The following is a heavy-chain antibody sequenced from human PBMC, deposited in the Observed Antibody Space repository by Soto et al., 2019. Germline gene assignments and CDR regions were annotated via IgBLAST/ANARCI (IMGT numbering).Heavy chain of an antibody. D-gene: IGHD6-13*01. V-gene: IGHV3-23*01. CDR3: AKDGGAYSILCYFDY. J-gene: IGHJ4*02. CDR1: GFTFSSYA. Sequence: EVQLLESGGGLVQPGGSLRLSCAASGFTFSSYAMSWVRQAPGKGLEWVSAISGSGGSTYYADSVKGRFTISRDNSKNTLYLQMNSLRAADTAVYYCAKDGGAYSILCYFDYWGQGTLVTVSS. CDR2: ISGSGGST.